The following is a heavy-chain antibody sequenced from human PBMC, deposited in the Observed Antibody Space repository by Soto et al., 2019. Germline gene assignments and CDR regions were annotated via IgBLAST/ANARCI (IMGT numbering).Heavy chain of an antibody. CDR2: ISYDGSNK. Sequence: QVQLVESGGGVVQPGRSLRLSCAASGFTFSSYVMHWVRQAPGKGLEWVAVISYDGSNKDYADSVKGRFTISRDHSKNTLYLLMNSLRAEDTAVYYCATGRDPFQIAYYFDYWGQGTLVTVSS. V-gene: IGHV3-30-3*01. D-gene: IGHD1-26*01. CDR1: GFTFSSYV. J-gene: IGHJ4*02. CDR3: ATGRDPFQIAYYFDY.